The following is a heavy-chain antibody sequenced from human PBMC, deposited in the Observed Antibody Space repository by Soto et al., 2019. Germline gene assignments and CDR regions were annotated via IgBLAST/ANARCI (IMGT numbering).Heavy chain of an antibody. D-gene: IGHD5-18*01. Sequence: EVQLLESGGGLVQPGGSLRLSCAASGFTFSSYAMSWVRQAPGKGLEWVSAISGSGGSTYYADSVKGRFTISRDNSKNSLYLQMNSLRAEDTAVYYCEKEIGQLGSIDYWGQGTLVTVSS. J-gene: IGHJ4*02. CDR1: GFTFSSYA. CDR2: ISGSGGST. V-gene: IGHV3-23*01. CDR3: EKEIGQLGSIDY.